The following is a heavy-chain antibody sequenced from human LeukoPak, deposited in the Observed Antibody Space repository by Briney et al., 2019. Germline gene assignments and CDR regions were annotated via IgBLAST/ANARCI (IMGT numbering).Heavy chain of an antibody. Sequence: PGGSLRLSCPASGFTLSNYWMHWVRQAPGKGLVWVSRINTDGSSTNYADSVKGRFTVSRDNAKNTLYLQMNSLRAEDTAVYYCARVIGWDEPFDIWGQGTMVTVSS. CDR1: GFTLSNYW. CDR3: ARVIGWDEPFDI. CDR2: INTDGSST. J-gene: IGHJ3*02. D-gene: IGHD1-26*01. V-gene: IGHV3-74*01.